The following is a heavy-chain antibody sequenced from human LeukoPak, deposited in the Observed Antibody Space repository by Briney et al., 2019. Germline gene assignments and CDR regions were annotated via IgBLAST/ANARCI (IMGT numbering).Heavy chain of an antibody. CDR2: IYTSGST. CDR1: GGSIRSYY. V-gene: IGHV4-4*09. J-gene: IGHJ6*03. CDR3: ARHGYYYYYMDV. Sequence: PSETLSLTCTVSGGSIRSYYWSWIRQPPGKGLEWIGYIYTSGSTNYNPSLKSRVTISVDTSKNQFSLKLSSVTAADTAVYYCARHGYYYYYMDVWGKGTTVTVSS.